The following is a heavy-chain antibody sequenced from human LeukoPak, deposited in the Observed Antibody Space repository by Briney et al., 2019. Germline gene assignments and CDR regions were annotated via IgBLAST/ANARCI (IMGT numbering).Heavy chain of an antibody. Sequence: GASVKVSCKASGYTFTGYYMHWVRQAPGQGREWMGWINPNSGGTNYAQKFQGRVTMTRDTSISTAYMELSRLRSDDTAVYYCARGVLLWFGELFGAFDIWGQGTMVTVSS. CDR2: INPNSGGT. V-gene: IGHV1-2*02. CDR3: ARGVLLWFGELFGAFDI. CDR1: GYTFTGYY. D-gene: IGHD3-10*01. J-gene: IGHJ3*02.